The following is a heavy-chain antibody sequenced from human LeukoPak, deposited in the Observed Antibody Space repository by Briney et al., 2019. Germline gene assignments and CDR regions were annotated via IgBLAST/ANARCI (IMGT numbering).Heavy chain of an antibody. CDR3: AKGSRGSCRGAYCYSFDN. CDR2: ISGSDPGT. J-gene: IGHJ4*02. Sequence: PGGSLRLSCAASGFSFSTYAMSWVRQIPGKGLEWVSAISGSDPGTYYADSVKGRFTISRVNSRTTLYLQMNRLRVEDTAVYYCAKGSRGSCRGAYCYSFDNWGQGAVVTVSS. D-gene: IGHD2-21*02. V-gene: IGHV3-23*01. CDR1: GFSFSTYA.